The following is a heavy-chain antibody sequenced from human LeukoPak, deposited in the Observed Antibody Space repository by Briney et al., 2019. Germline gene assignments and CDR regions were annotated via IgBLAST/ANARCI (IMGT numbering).Heavy chain of an antibody. CDR2: IIPIFGTA. CDR1: GGTFSSYA. Sequence: GASVKVSCKASGGTFSSYAISWVRQAPGQGLEWMGGIIPIFGTANYAQKFQGRVPITADKSTSTAYMELSSLRSEDTAVYYCARVVGLTGYSSSWYSGYYYYMDVWGKGTTVTVSS. V-gene: IGHV1-69*06. D-gene: IGHD6-13*01. J-gene: IGHJ6*03. CDR3: ARVVGLTGYSSSWYSGYYYYMDV.